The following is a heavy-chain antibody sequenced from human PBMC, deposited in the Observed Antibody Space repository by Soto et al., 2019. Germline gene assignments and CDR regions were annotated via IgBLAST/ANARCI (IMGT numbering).Heavy chain of an antibody. J-gene: IGHJ3*02. Sequence: SVKVSCKASGGTFSSYAISWVRQAPGQGLEWMGGIIPIFGTANYAQKFQGRVTITADESTSTAYMELSSLRSEDTAVYYCASRYYYDSSGYYGSAFDISGQGTMVTVSS. D-gene: IGHD3-22*01. CDR3: ASRYYYDSSGYYGSAFDI. CDR2: IIPIFGTA. V-gene: IGHV1-69*13. CDR1: GGTFSSYA.